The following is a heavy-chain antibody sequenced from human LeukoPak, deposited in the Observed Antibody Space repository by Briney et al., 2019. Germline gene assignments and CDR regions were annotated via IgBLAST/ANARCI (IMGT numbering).Heavy chain of an antibody. CDR3: ARHSSGWHRSPYYFDY. CDR1: GGSISSSSYY. V-gene: IGHV4-39*01. J-gene: IGHJ4*02. Sequence: SETLSLTCTVSGGSISSSSYYWGWIRPPPGKGLEWIGSIYYSGSTYYNPALKRRVTISVDTSKDQFSLKLSSVTAADTAVYYCARHSSGWHRSPYYFDYWGQGTLVTVSS. CDR2: IYYSGST. D-gene: IGHD6-19*01.